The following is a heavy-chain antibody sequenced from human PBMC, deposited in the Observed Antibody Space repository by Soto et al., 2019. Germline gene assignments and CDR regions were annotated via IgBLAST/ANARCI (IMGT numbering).Heavy chain of an antibody. D-gene: IGHD4-17*01. CDR1: GGTFSSYT. J-gene: IGHJ4*02. CDR2: IIPILGIA. V-gene: IGHV1-69*02. Sequence: QVQLVQSGAEVKKPGSSVKVSCKASGGTFSSYTISWVRQAPGQGLEWMGRIIPILGIANYAQKFQGRVTITAGKSTSTAYMELSSLRSEDTAVYYCAKAHEYGDHQVYWGQGTLVTVSS. CDR3: AKAHEYGDHQVY.